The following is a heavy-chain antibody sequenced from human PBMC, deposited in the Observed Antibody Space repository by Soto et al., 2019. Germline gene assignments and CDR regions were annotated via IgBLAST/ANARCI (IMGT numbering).Heavy chain of an antibody. D-gene: IGHD2-2*01. J-gene: IGHJ6*02. CDR3: AREGVSDIVVVPAATDYYYYYGMDV. CDR2: ISYDGSDK. CDR1: GFTFSSFG. Sequence: PGGSLRLSCAASGFTFSSFGMHWVRQAPGKGLEWVAVISYDGSDKYSADSVKGRFTISRDNSKNTLYLQMNSLRPEDTAVYYCAREGVSDIVVVPAATDYYYYYGMDVWGQGTTVTVSS. V-gene: IGHV3-30*03.